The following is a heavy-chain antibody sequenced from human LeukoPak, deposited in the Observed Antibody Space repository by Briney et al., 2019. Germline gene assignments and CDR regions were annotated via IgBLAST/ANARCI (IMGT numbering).Heavy chain of an antibody. Sequence: GSSVKVSCKASGGTFSSYAISWVRQAPGQGLEWMGGIIPIFGTANYAQKFQGRVTITADKSTSTAYMELSSLRSEDTAVYYRARDCSGGSCYPYYYYGMDVWGKGTTVTVSS. J-gene: IGHJ6*04. CDR3: ARDCSGGSCYPYYYYGMDV. CDR2: IIPIFGTA. CDR1: GGTFSSYA. V-gene: IGHV1-69*06. D-gene: IGHD2-15*01.